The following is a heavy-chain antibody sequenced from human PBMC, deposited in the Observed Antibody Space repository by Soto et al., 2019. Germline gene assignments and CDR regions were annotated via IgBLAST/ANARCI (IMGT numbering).Heavy chain of an antibody. CDR1: GFTFGTYA. CDR2: ISGSGSNT. J-gene: IGHJ4*02. D-gene: IGHD2-21*01. CDR3: AKYGAYACGYIDY. Sequence: EVQLLESGGALVQPGGSLRLSCAASGFTFGTYAMNWVRQAPGQGLEWVLAISGSGSNTYYADSVKGRFTISRDNSKNTLVRQRNSLRTEDTAVYDCAKYGAYACGYIDYWGQGTLVTVSS. V-gene: IGHV3-23*01.